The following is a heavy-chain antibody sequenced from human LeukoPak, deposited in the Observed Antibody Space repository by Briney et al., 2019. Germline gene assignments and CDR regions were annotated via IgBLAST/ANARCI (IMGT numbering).Heavy chain of an antibody. D-gene: IGHD1-26*01. Sequence: PSETLTLTCTVSGGSISSYYWSWIRQPPGKGLEWIGYIYYSGSTNYNPSLKSRVTISVDTSKKQFSLKLTSVTAADTAVYYCARDGYSAIDYWGQGTLVTVSS. V-gene: IGHV4-59*01. J-gene: IGHJ4*02. CDR3: ARDGYSAIDY. CDR1: GGSISSYY. CDR2: IYYSGST.